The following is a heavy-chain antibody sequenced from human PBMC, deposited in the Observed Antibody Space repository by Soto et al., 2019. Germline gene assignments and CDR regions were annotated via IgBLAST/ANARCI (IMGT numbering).Heavy chain of an antibody. D-gene: IGHD5-12*01. V-gene: IGHV3-7*01. J-gene: IGHJ4*02. CDR2: MKGDGSEK. CDR3: VRAVGGYDSY. CDR1: GFTFSSYW. Sequence: EVQLVESGGGLVQPGGSLRLSCTASGFTFSSYWMSWVRQAPGKGLEWVANMKGDGSEKYYVDSVKGRFTISRDNARNSLFLQRNTLRAEDTALYYCVRAVGGYDSYWGQGTLVTVSS.